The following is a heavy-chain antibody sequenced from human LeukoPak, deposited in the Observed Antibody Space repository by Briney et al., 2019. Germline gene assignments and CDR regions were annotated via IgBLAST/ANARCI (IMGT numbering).Heavy chain of an antibody. Sequence: GRSLRLSCAASGFTFDDYAMHWVRQAPGKGLEWVSGISWNSGSKGYADSVKGRFTISRDNAKNSLYLQMNSLRAEDTALYYCAKDLSSTGRALGGFDYWGQGTLVTVSS. CDR3: AKDLSSTGRALGGFDY. D-gene: IGHD3-10*01. CDR2: ISWNSGSK. CDR1: GFTFDDYA. J-gene: IGHJ4*02. V-gene: IGHV3-9*01.